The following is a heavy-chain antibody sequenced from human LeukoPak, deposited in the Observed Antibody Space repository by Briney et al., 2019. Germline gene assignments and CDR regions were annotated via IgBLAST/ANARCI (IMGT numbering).Heavy chain of an antibody. J-gene: IGHJ4*02. CDR1: GFTFSDYS. D-gene: IGHD2-21*02. CDR2: ISSSSSTI. V-gene: IGHV3-48*01. Sequence: GGSLRLSCAASGFTFSDYSMNWVRQAPGKGLEWVSYISSSSSTIYYADSVKGRFTISRDNAKNSLYLQMNSLRAEDTAVYYCAREEGTDCGGDCYSGYWGQGTLVTVSS. CDR3: AREEGTDCGGDCYSGY.